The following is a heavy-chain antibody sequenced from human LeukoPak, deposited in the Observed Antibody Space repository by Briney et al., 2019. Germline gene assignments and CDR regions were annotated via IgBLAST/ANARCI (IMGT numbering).Heavy chain of an antibody. J-gene: IGHJ4*02. CDR3: AKARTGIAVVSAIDY. Sequence: PEGSLRLSCAASGLTFRNYAMSWVRQAPGKGLEWVSGISDSGGSTHYADSVKGRFTISRDNSKNTLYLQMNSLRAEDTAVYFCAKARTGIAVVSAIDYWGQGTLVSVSS. D-gene: IGHD2-21*02. CDR1: GLTFRNYA. CDR2: ISDSGGST. V-gene: IGHV3-23*01.